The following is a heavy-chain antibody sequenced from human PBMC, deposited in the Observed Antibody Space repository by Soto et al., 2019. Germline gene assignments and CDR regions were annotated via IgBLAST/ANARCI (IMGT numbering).Heavy chain of an antibody. J-gene: IGHJ6*02. CDR2: INHSGRT. CDR3: AGIQCSGGSCPHNYYYYGMDF. V-gene: IGHV4-34*01. CDR1: GGSFSGYY. Sequence: SETLSLTCAVYGGSFSGYYWSWIRQPPWKGLEWIGEINHSGRTNYNPSLKSRITISVETSKNQFSLKFSSLTAADTAVYYCAGIQCSGGSCPHNYYYYGMDFWGQGTTVTVSS. D-gene: IGHD2-15*01.